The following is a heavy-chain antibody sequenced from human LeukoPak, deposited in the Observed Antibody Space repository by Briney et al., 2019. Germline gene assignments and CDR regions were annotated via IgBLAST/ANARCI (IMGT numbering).Heavy chain of an antibody. CDR1: GFTFSGSA. V-gene: IGHV3-73*01. J-gene: IGHJ4*02. CDR3: TRPPRDGYNSY. D-gene: IGHD5-24*01. CDR2: IRSKANSYAT. Sequence: PGGSLRLSCAASGFTFSGSAMHWVRQASGKGLEWVGRIRSKANSYATAYAASVKGRFTISRDDSKNTAYLQMNSLKTEDTAVNYCTRPPRDGYNSYWGQGTLVTVSS.